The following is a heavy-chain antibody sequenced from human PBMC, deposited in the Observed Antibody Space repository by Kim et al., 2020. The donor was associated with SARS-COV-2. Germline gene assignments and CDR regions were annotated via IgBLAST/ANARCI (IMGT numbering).Heavy chain of an antibody. V-gene: IGHV3-7*03. J-gene: IGHJ4*02. CDR3: ARMGSHGFDY. D-gene: IGHD6-19*01. Sequence: GGSLRLSCAVSGFTFSAYWMNWVRQAPGKGLEWVANIKHQGSEIYYVDSVKGRFTISRDNAKNSLYLVMNSLRADATAVYYSARMGSHGFDYWVEGILAT. CDR2: IKHQGSEI. CDR1: GFTFSAYW.